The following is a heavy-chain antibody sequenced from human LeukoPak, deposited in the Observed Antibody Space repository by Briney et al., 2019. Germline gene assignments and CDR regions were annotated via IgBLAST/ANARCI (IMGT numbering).Heavy chain of an antibody. Sequence: PGRSLRLSCAASGFIFSSYGMHWVRQAPGKGLEWVAVTWYDGSNKYYADYVKGRFTISRDNSKNTLYLQMNILRAEDTAVYYCAKEYYYGSGSYYTKPYFFDYWGQGTLVTVSS. V-gene: IGHV3-33*06. CDR3: AKEYYYGSGSYYTKPYFFDY. J-gene: IGHJ4*02. CDR2: TWYDGSNK. CDR1: GFIFSSYG. D-gene: IGHD3-10*01.